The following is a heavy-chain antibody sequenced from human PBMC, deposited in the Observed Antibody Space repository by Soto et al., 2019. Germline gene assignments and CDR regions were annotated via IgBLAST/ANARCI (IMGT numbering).Heavy chain of an antibody. CDR3: ARTATVPKGWNWFDP. D-gene: IGHD4-17*01. V-gene: IGHV1-69*01. CDR1: GGTFSSYA. J-gene: IGHJ5*02. Sequence: QVQLVQSGAEVKKPGSSVKVSCKASGGTFSSYAISWVRQDPGQGLEWMGGIIPIFGTANYAQKFQGRVTITADESKSTAYMELSSLRSEDTAVYYCARTATVPKGWNWFDPWGQGTLVTVSS. CDR2: IIPIFGTA.